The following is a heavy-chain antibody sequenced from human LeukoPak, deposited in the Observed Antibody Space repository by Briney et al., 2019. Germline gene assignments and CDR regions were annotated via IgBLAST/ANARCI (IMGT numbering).Heavy chain of an antibody. CDR2: IFYSGST. D-gene: IGHD3-10*01. Sequence: GSLRLSCAASGFSVSSNYMSWVRQPPGKGLEWIGNIFYSGSTYYSPSLKSRVTISLDTSRNQFSLNLFSVTAADTAMYYCTRANGYGLIDSWGQGTLVTVSS. CDR3: TRANGYGLIDS. J-gene: IGHJ4*02. CDR1: GFSVSSNY. V-gene: IGHV4-59*02.